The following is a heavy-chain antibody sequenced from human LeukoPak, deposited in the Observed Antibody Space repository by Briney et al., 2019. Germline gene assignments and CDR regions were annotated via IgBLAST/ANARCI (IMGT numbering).Heavy chain of an antibody. CDR2: ISSSSSTI. CDR1: GFTFSSYS. D-gene: IGHD1-14*01. Sequence: GGSLRLSCAASGFTFSSYSMNWVRQAPGKGLEWVSYISSSSSTIYYADSVKGRFTISRDNAKNSLYLQMNSLRAEDTAVYYCARSPGGRRPVYYYYYMDVWGKGTTVTVSS. V-gene: IGHV3-48*01. CDR3: ARSPGGRRPVYYYYYMDV. J-gene: IGHJ6*03.